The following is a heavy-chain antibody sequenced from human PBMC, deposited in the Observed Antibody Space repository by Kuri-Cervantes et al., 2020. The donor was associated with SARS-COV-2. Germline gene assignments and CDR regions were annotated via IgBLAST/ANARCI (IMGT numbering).Heavy chain of an antibody. Sequence: GGSLRPSCAASGFTFSSYEMNWVRQAPGKGLEWVSYISSSGSTIYYADSVKGRFTISRDNAKNSLYLQMNSLRAEDTAVYYCARNGWELFSGYYFDYWGQGTLVTVSS. CDR1: GFTFSSYE. V-gene: IGHV3-48*03. J-gene: IGHJ4*02. D-gene: IGHD1-26*01. CDR2: ISSSGSTI. CDR3: ARNGWELFSGYYFDY.